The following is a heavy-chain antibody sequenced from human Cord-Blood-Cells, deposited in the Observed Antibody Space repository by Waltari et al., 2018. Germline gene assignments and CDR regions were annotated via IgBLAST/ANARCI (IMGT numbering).Heavy chain of an antibody. Sequence: QVQLVHSGSELKKPGASVKVSCKASGYTFTSYAMNWVRQAPGQGLEWMGWINTNTGNPTYAQGFTGRFVFSLDTSVSTAYLQISSLKAEDTAVYYCARDGDIVVVPAARKYGMDVWGQGTTVTVSS. CDR3: ARDGDIVVVPAARKYGMDV. J-gene: IGHJ6*02. CDR1: GYTFTSYA. V-gene: IGHV7-4-1*02. CDR2: INTNTGNP. D-gene: IGHD2-2*01.